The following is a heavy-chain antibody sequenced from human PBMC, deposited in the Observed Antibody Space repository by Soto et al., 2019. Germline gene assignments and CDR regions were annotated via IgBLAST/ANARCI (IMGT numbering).Heavy chain of an antibody. Sequence: EVQLVETGGGLIQPGGSLRLSCAASGFSISSNYVTWVRQAPGKGLEWVSLLYSGGPSYYADSVKGRFTISRDNSKNTLFLQMNRLKTEDTAVYYCARGQQVSTIRGVQGFDYWGQGTLVTVSS. CDR3: ARGQQVSTIRGVQGFDY. CDR1: GFSISSNY. V-gene: IGHV3-53*02. D-gene: IGHD3-10*01. J-gene: IGHJ4*02. CDR2: LYSGGPS.